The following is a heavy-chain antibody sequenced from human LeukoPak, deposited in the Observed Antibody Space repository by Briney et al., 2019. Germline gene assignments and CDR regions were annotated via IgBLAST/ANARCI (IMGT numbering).Heavy chain of an antibody. J-gene: IGHJ1*01. CDR3: AKTYYYDSSGYLHYFQH. CDR2: ISFDATKE. D-gene: IGHD3-22*01. Sequence: GGSLRLSCAASGFTFSNYAMHWVRQAPGKGLEWVAVISFDATKEYFGKSVKGRFTISRDNSKATLYLQMNSLRADDTAVYYCAKTYYYDSSGYLHYFQHWGQGTLVTVSS. V-gene: IGHV3-30*07. CDR1: GFTFSNYA.